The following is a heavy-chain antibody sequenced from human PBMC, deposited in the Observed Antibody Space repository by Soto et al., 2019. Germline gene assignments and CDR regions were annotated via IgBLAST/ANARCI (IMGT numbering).Heavy chain of an antibody. CDR1: GYTFTGYY. CDR3: AIDSSGYSKTFDY. D-gene: IGHD3-22*01. J-gene: IGHJ4*02. V-gene: IGHV1-2*04. Sequence: ASVKVSCKASGYTFTGYYMHWVRQAPGQGLEWMGWINPNSGGTNYAQKFQGWVTMTRDTSISTAYMELSRLRSDDTAVYYCAIDSSGYSKTFDYWGQGTLVTVSS. CDR2: INPNSGGT.